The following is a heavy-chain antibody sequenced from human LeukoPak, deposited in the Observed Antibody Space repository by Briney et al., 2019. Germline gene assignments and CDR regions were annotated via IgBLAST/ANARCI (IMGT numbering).Heavy chain of an antibody. Sequence: SETLSLTCAVYGGSFSGYYWSWIRQPPGKGLEWIGEINHSGSTNYNPSLKSRVTISVDTSKNQFSLKLSSVTAADTAVYYCARVLTTDDHLRPYYYYGMDVWGQGTLVTVSS. CDR1: GGSFSGYY. CDR3: ARVLTTDDHLRPYYYYGMDV. CDR2: INHSGST. D-gene: IGHD4-11*01. J-gene: IGHJ6*02. V-gene: IGHV4-34*01.